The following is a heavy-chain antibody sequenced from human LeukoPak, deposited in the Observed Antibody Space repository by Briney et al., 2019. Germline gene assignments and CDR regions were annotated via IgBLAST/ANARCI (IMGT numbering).Heavy chain of an antibody. D-gene: IGHD6-19*01. CDR2: ISGSGGST. CDR3: TKSSSGWYYYFDY. J-gene: IGHJ4*02. Sequence: PGGSLRLSCAASGFTFSSYAMSWVRQAPGKGLEWVSAISGSGGSTYYADSVKGRFTISRDNSKNTLYLQMNSLRAEDTAVYYCTKSSSGWYYYFDYWGQGTLVTVSS. CDR1: GFTFSSYA. V-gene: IGHV3-23*01.